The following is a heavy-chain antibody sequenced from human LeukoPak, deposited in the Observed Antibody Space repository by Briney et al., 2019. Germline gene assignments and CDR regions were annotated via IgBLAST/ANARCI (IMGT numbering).Heavy chain of an antibody. CDR1: GGTSSTCT. Sequence: GASVKVSCKASGGTSSTCTGTWVRQAPGQGLEWMGGIIPIFRTPNYAQKFQGRVTITTDESTSTAYMELSSLKSEDTAIYYCARVDRYYFYLDVWGKGTTVTVSS. CDR2: IIPIFRTP. CDR3: ARVDRYYFYLDV. V-gene: IGHV1-69*05. J-gene: IGHJ6*03.